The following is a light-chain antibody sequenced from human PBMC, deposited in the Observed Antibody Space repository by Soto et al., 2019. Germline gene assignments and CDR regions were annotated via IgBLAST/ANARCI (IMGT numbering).Light chain of an antibody. Sequence: EILMTQSPATLSVSPGERVTLSCRASRSVSSNLAWYQQQPGQAPRLLLYGASTRATGIPARFSGSWSGTDFTLTSSSQQSEDVAVYYCQQYNTWPTYTFGQGTKLEIK. CDR1: RSVSSN. V-gene: IGKV3-15*01. J-gene: IGKJ2*01. CDR2: GAS. CDR3: QQYNTWPTYT.